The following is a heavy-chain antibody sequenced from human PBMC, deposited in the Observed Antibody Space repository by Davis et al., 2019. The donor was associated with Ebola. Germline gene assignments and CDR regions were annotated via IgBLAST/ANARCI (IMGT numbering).Heavy chain of an antibody. CDR1: GGSFSGYY. V-gene: IGHV4-34*01. CDR2: INHNGDT. J-gene: IGHJ2*01. CDR3: ARPFCSRTNCHWYFDF. Sequence: PSETLSLTCAVYGGSFSGYYWSWIRQPPGKGLEWIGEINHNGDTKYNPSLKSRVTISVDTSKNQFSLKLRSVSAADTAVYYCARPFCSRTNCHWYFDFWGRGSLVTVSS. D-gene: IGHD2-2*01.